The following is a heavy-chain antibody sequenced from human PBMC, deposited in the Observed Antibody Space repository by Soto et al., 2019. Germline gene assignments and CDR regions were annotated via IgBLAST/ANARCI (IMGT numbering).Heavy chain of an antibody. CDR2: IYYSGST. J-gene: IGHJ4*02. CDR1: GGSISSYY. D-gene: IGHD3-3*01. Sequence: QVQLQESGPGLVKPSETLSLTCTVSGGSISSYYWSWIRQPPGKGLEWIGYIYYSGSTNYNPSLKSRVTISVDTSKNQFSLKLSSVTAADTAVYYCARGGRFLEWRYWGQGTLVTVSS. CDR3: ARGGRFLEWRY. V-gene: IGHV4-59*01.